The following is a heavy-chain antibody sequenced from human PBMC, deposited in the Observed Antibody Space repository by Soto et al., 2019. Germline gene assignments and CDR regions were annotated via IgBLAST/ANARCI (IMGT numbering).Heavy chain of an antibody. CDR2: IYYSGST. CDR3: ARPYSSSWYADY. CDR1: GGSIGSGGNY. J-gene: IGHJ4*02. D-gene: IGHD6-13*01. V-gene: IGHV4-31*03. Sequence: SETLTLTCTVSGGSIGSGGNYWSWIRQHPGKGLVWIGYIYYSGSTYYNPSLKSRVTISVDTSKNQFSLKLSSVTAAATAVYYGARPYSSSWYADYWGQGTLVTVSS.